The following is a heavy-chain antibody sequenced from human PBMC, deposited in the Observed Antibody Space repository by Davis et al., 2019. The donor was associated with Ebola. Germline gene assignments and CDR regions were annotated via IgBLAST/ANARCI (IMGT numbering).Heavy chain of an antibody. J-gene: IGHJ4*02. D-gene: IGHD6-13*01. CDR1: GFSVSSHW. CDR2: VSWNSGSI. Sequence: SLKISCAASGFSVSSHWLSWVRQASGKGLEWVSGVSWNSGSIGYADSVQGRFIISRDNAKHSLNLQMNSLRAEDTALYYCGKGLWDSSTWAPIDDWGQGILVTVSS. V-gene: IGHV3-9*01. CDR3: GKGLWDSSTWAPIDD.